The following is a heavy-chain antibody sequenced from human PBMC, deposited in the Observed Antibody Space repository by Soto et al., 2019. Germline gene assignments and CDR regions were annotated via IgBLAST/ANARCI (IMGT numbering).Heavy chain of an antibody. CDR2: ISAYNGNT. Sequence: ASVKVSCKASGYTFTSYGISWVRQAPGQGLEWMGWISAYNGNTNYAQKLQGRVTMTTDTSTGTAYMELRSLRSDDTAVYYCARWCCGGSCYSLPSPLYAFDIWGQGTMVTVSS. V-gene: IGHV1-18*01. D-gene: IGHD2-15*01. CDR3: ARWCCGGSCYSLPSPLYAFDI. CDR1: GYTFTSYG. J-gene: IGHJ3*02.